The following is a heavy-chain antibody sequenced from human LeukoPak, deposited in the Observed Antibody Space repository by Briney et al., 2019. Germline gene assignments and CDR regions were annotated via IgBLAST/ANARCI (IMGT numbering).Heavy chain of an antibody. V-gene: IGHV1-2*02. CDR1: GYTFTGYY. CDR3: ARDWGVVPAAIGPEH. J-gene: IGHJ1*01. Sequence: ASVKVSCKTSGYTFTGYYMHWVRQAPGQGLEWMGWINPNSGGTNYAQKFQGRVTMTRDTSVSTAYMELSRLRSDDTAVYYCARDWGVVPAAIGPEHWGQGTLDTVSS. D-gene: IGHD2-2*01. CDR2: INPNSGGT.